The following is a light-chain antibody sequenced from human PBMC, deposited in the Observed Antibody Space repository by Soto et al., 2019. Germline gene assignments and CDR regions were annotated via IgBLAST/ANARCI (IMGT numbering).Light chain of an antibody. Sequence: QSALTQPASVSGSPGQSITISCTGTSSDVGGYNYVSWYQQHPGKAPKLMIYEVSNRPSGDSNRFSGTKSGNTASLTISGLQAEDVADYYCISYTSSGTPYVFGTGTKLTVL. J-gene: IGLJ1*01. CDR1: SSDVGGYNY. CDR3: ISYTSSGTPYV. CDR2: EVS. V-gene: IGLV2-14*01.